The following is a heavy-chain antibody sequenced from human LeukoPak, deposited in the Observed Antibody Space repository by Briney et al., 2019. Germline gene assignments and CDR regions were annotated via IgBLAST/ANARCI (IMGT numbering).Heavy chain of an antibody. J-gene: IGHJ4*02. D-gene: IGHD4-17*01. V-gene: IGHV4-59*01. CDR2: IYYSGST. Sequence: PSETLSLTCTVSGGSISSYYWSWIRQPPGKGLEWSGYIYYSGSTNYNPSLKSRVTISVDTSKNQFSLKLSSVTAADTAVYYCARGMDYGDYGIFDYWGQGTLVTVSS. CDR1: GGSISSYY. CDR3: ARGMDYGDYGIFDY.